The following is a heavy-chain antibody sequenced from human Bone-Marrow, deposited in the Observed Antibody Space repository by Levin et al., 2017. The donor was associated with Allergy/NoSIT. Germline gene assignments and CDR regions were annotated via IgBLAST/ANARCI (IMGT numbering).Heavy chain of an antibody. CDR1: GFTVSSNY. Sequence: LSLTCAASGFTVSSNYMSWVRQAPGKGLEWVSVIYSGGSTYYADSVKGRFTISRDNSKNTLYLQMNSLRAEDTAVYYCARMNSGYDHYYYYYYMDVWGKGTTVTVSS. D-gene: IGHD5-12*01. J-gene: IGHJ6*03. CDR2: IYSGGST. V-gene: IGHV3-53*01. CDR3: ARMNSGYDHYYYYYYMDV.